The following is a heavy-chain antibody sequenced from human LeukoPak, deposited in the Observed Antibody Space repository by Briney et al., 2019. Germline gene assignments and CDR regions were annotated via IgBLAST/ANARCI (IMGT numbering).Heavy chain of an antibody. CDR3: ARRSGVAVAGAFDY. D-gene: IGHD6-19*01. V-gene: IGHV3-23*01. Sequence: GGSLRLSCAASGLTFSNYAMRWVRQAPGKGLEWVSGISGSGDTTYYADSVKGRFTISRDNSKNTLHLQMNSLRAEDTAVYFCARRSGVAVAGAFDYWGQGTLVTVSS. J-gene: IGHJ4*02. CDR2: ISGSGDTT. CDR1: GLTFSNYA.